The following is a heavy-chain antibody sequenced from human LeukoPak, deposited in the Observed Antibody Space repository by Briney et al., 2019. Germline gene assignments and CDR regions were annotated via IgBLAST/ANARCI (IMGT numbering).Heavy chain of an antibody. V-gene: IGHV4-59*12. Sequence: PSETLSLTCTVSGGSISSYYWSWIRQPPGKGLEWIGYIYYSGSTNYNPSLKSRVTISVDTSKNQFSLKLSSVTAADTAVYYCARESPYCSGGSCQNYYYGMDVWGQGTTVTVSS. CDR2: IYYSGST. CDR1: GGSISSYY. J-gene: IGHJ6*02. CDR3: ARESPYCSGGSCQNYYYGMDV. D-gene: IGHD2-15*01.